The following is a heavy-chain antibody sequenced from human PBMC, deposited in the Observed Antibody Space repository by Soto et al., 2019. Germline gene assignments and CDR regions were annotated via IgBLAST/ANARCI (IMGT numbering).Heavy chain of an antibody. V-gene: IGHV1-46*03. CDR1: GYTFTSYY. CDR3: ARGPVGGYYDSSGYLTNFDY. CDR2: INPSGGST. Sequence: QVQLVQSGAEVKKPGASVKVSCKASGYTFTSYYMHWVRQAPGQGLEWMGIINPSGGSTSYAQKSQGRVTMTRDTSTSTVYRELGSLRSEDTALYYCARGPVGGYYDSSGYLTNFDYWGQGTLVTVSS. J-gene: IGHJ4*02. D-gene: IGHD3-22*01.